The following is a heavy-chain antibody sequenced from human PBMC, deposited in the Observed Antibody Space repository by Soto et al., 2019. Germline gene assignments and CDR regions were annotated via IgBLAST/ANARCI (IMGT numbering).Heavy chain of an antibody. J-gene: IGHJ5*01. CDR3: ARGRYCLTGRCFPNWFDS. CDR2: IYKSATT. CDR1: GDSISNLDYF. D-gene: IGHD7-27*01. Sequence: SETLSLTCSVSGDSISNLDYFWAWIRQPPGQALEYIGYIYKSATTYYNPSFESRVAISVDTSKSQFSLNVTPVTAADTAVYFCARGRYCLTGRCFPNWFDSWGQGALVTVSS. V-gene: IGHV4-30-4*01.